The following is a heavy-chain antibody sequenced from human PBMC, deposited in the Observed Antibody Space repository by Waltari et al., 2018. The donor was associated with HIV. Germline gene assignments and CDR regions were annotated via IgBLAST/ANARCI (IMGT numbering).Heavy chain of an antibody. CDR1: GDTFMSYT. CDR2: INTNTGNP. Sequence: QEQLVQSGSELKKPGASVKVSCKASGDTFMSYTMNWVRQAPGQGLEWMGWINTNTGNPTYAQGFTGRFVFSLDTSVSTAYLQISSLKAEDTAVYYCARDYYDFWRARGDSYYGMDVWGQGTTVTVSS. CDR3: ARDYYDFWRARGDSYYGMDV. J-gene: IGHJ6*02. V-gene: IGHV7-4-1*02. D-gene: IGHD3-3*01.